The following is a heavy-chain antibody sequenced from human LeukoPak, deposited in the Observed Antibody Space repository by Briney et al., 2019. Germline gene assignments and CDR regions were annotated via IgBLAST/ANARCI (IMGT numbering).Heavy chain of an antibody. Sequence: GSLKIFFSTSGFTFSSHWMVWVRQAPREGPVWVSRISSDRTSTNYADSVKGRFTISRDNAKSTLHLQMNSLSADDTAVYYCVRSSGYFDYWGQGTLVTVSS. D-gene: IGHD6-6*01. V-gene: IGHV3-74*01. CDR2: ISSDRTST. CDR3: VRSSGYFDY. J-gene: IGHJ4*02. CDR1: GFTFSSHW.